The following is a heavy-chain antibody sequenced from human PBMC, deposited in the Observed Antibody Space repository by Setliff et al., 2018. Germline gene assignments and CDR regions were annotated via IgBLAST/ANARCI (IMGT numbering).Heavy chain of an antibody. D-gene: IGHD1-26*01. CDR2: INPNSGGT. CDR1: GYTFTGYY. J-gene: IGHJ6*03. Sequence: ASVKVSCKASGYTFTGYYMHWVRQAPGQGLEWTGRINPNSGGTNYAQKFQGRVTMTRDTSISTAYMELSRLRSDDTAVYYCARGRGSYYYYMDVWGKGTTVTVSS. V-gene: IGHV1-2*06. CDR3: ARGRGSYYYYMDV.